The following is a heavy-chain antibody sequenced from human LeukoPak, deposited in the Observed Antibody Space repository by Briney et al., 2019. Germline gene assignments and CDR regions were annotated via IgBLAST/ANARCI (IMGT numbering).Heavy chain of an antibody. Sequence: GGSLRLSCAASGFTFSSYEMNWVRQAPGKGLEWVSYISSSGSTIYYADSVKGRFTISRDNAKNSLYLQMNSLRAEDTAVYYCATVDYYGPLPFDHWGQGTLVTVSS. D-gene: IGHD3-10*01. CDR3: ATVDYYGPLPFDH. CDR1: GFTFSSYE. V-gene: IGHV3-48*03. CDR2: ISSSGSTI. J-gene: IGHJ4*02.